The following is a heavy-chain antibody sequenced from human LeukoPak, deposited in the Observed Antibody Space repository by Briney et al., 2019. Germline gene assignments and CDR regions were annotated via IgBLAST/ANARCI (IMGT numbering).Heavy chain of an antibody. CDR2: IYSSGGT. D-gene: IGHD5-12*01. V-gene: IGHV3-23*01. CDR3: AKDQFSGYGSIDY. J-gene: IGHJ4*02. CDR1: GFTFSTYA. Sequence: GGSLRLSCAASGFTFSTYAMSWVRQAPGKGLEWVSGIYSSGGTYYADSVKGRFTISRDLSKNTLFLQMNSLRAEDTAVYYCAKDQFSGYGSIDYWGQGTLVTVSS.